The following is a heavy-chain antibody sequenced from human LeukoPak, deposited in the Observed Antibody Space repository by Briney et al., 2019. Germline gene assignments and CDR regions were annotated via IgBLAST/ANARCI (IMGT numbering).Heavy chain of an antibody. Sequence: SETLSLTCTVSGGSISSYYWNWIRQPPGKGLEWIGYINYSGSTNYNPSLKSRVTISVDTSKNQFSLKVSSVTAADTAVYYCARDLGCDFWSGYGYWGQGTLVTVSS. D-gene: IGHD3-3*01. CDR2: INYSGST. V-gene: IGHV4-59*01. J-gene: IGHJ4*02. CDR3: ARDLGCDFWSGYGY. CDR1: GGSISSYY.